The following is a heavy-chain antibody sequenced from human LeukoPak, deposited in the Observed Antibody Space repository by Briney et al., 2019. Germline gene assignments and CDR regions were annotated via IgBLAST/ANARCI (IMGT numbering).Heavy chain of an antibody. CDR1: GFTFSSYA. V-gene: IGHV3-66*01. D-gene: IGHD5-12*01. J-gene: IGHJ4*02. CDR2: FYAGGST. CDR3: AAKGNGYTGIYVFAH. Sequence: GSLRLSCAASGFTFSSYAMSWVRQAPGKGLEWVSVFYAGGSTYYTDSVKGRFTISRDTSKNSLYLQMNSLRPEDTAVYYCAAKGNGYTGIYVFAHWGQGTLVTVSS.